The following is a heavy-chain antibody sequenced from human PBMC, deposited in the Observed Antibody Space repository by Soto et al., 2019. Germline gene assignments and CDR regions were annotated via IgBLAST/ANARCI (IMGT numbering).Heavy chain of an antibody. V-gene: IGHV3-23*01. Sequence: GGSLRLSCAASGFTFSSYAMSWVRQAPGKGLEWVSAISGSGGSTYYADSVKGRFTISRDNSKNTLYLQMNSLRAEDTAVYYCAKGHRALIYYYGMDVWGQGTTVTVCS. CDR1: GFTFSSYA. CDR2: ISGSGGST. J-gene: IGHJ6*02. CDR3: AKGHRALIYYYGMDV.